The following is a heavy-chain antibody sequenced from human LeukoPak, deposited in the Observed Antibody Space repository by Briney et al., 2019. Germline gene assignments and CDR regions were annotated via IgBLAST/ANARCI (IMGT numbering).Heavy chain of an antibody. Sequence: GGSLRLSCAASGFPFNNYWIHRVRQAPGKGLMWVSSINTDGRTTRYAASVQGRFTISRDNAKNTLSLQMNSLRDDDTAVYYCARAGASGWYAAGWFDPWGQGTLVTVSS. V-gene: IGHV3-74*01. D-gene: IGHD6-19*01. J-gene: IGHJ5*02. CDR2: INTDGRTT. CDR3: ARAGASGWYAAGWFDP. CDR1: GFPFNNYW.